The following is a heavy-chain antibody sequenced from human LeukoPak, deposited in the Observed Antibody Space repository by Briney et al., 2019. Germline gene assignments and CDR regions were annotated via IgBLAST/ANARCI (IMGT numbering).Heavy chain of an antibody. CDR2: ISYDGSNK. CDR1: GFTFSSYG. V-gene: IGHV3-30*18. CDR3: AKSGYSSSSGLGY. D-gene: IGHD6-6*01. J-gene: IGHJ4*02. Sequence: GGSLRLSCAASGFTFSSYGMHWVRQAPGKGLEWVAVISYDGSNKYYADSVKGRFTISRDNSKNTLYLQMNSLRAEDTAVYYCAKSGYSSSSGLGYWGQGTLVTVSS.